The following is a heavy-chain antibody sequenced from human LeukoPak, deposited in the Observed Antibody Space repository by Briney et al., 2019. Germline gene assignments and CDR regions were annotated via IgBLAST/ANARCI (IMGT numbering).Heavy chain of an antibody. Sequence: SETLSLTCTVSGGSISSYYWSWIRQPPGKGLEWIGYIYYSGSTSYNPSLKSRVTISVDTSKNQFSLKLSSVTAADTAVYYCARAYGEYIDYWGQGTLVTVSS. CDR1: GGSISSYY. D-gene: IGHD4-17*01. CDR3: ARAYGEYIDY. V-gene: IGHV4-59*01. CDR2: IYYSGST. J-gene: IGHJ4*02.